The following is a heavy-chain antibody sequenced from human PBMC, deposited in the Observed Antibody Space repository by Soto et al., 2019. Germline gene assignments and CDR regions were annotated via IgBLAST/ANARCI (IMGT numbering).Heavy chain of an antibody. CDR2: MNPNSGNT. J-gene: IGHJ5*02. CDR3: ARDRGPSSGYYKYWFDP. V-gene: IGHV1-8*02. CDR1: GYTFTSYD. D-gene: IGHD3-22*01. Sequence: ASVKVSCKASGYTFTSYDINWVRQATGQGLEWMGWMNPNSGNTGYAQKFQGRVTMTRNTAINTAYMELSSLRSEDTAVYYCARDRGPSSGYYKYWFDPWGEGTLVTVSS.